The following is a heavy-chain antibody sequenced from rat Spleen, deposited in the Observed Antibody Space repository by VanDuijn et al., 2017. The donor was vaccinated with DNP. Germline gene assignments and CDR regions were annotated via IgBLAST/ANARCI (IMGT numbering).Heavy chain of an antibody. Sequence: EVQLAESGGGLVQPGRSLKLSCAASGFTFSDYYMAWVRQAPTKGLEWVASISYDGSSTYYRDSVKGRFTISRDNAKNTQYLQMDSLRSEDTATYYCARGGDGYDYWGQGVMVTVSS. CDR2: ISYDGSST. J-gene: IGHJ2*01. CDR3: ARGGDGYDY. D-gene: IGHD1-12*03. CDR1: GFTFSDYY. V-gene: IGHV5-7*01.